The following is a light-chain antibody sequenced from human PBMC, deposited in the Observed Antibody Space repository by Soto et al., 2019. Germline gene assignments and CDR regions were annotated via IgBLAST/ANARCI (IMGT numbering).Light chain of an antibody. V-gene: IGKV1-12*01. J-gene: IGKJ5*01. CDR1: QAVNSW. Sequence: DNQLTQSPCSISASVGDRGTSTGRASQAVNSWLAWFQQKPGMAPKLVIYDVSSLQSGVPSRFSGSGSGTEFTLTISSLQPEDFATYYCQQSNNHPISFGQGTRLEI. CDR2: DVS. CDR3: QQSNNHPIS.